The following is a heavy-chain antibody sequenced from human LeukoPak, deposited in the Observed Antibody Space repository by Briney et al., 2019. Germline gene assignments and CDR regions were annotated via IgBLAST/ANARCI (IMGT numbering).Heavy chain of an antibody. CDR2: IYYSGST. Sequence: KSSETLSLTCTVSGGSISSGGYYWRSIRQHPGRGLERIGYIYYSGSTYYNPSLKSRVTKSVDTSKNQYSLKLSSVTDADPAVYYCASAKGSHDAFDIWGQGTMVSVSS. CDR3: ASAKGSHDAFDI. V-gene: IGHV4-31*03. J-gene: IGHJ3*02. CDR1: GGSISSGGYY.